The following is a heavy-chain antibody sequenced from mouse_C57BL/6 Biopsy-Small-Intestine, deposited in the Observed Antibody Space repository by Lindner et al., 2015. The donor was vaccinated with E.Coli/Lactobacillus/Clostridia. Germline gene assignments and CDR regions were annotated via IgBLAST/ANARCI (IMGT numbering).Heavy chain of an antibody. CDR2: IDPANGNT. J-gene: IGHJ3*01. CDR3: ARSRLRLWFAY. D-gene: IGHD2-4*01. CDR1: GFNIKDYY. V-gene: IGHV14-3*01. Sequence: VQLQESGAELVRPGASVKLSCTASGFNIKDYYIHWVKQRPEQGLEWIGRIDPANGNTKYAPKFQDKATLTADTSSNTAYLQLSSLTSEDTAVYYCARSRLRLWFAYWGQGTLVTVSA.